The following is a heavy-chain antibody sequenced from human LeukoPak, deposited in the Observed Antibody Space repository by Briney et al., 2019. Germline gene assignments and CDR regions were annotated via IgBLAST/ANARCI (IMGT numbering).Heavy chain of an antibody. CDR2: ISTHNGDT. V-gene: IGHV1-18*01. Sequence: ASVKVSCKASGYTFTTYGVSWVRQAPGQGLEWMGCISTHNGDTNYAQKVQDRVTMTTDTSTNTAYMEPRSLRSDDTAVYYCARGGFYYDSSGYLESFDYWGQGTLVTVSS. CDR1: GYTFTTYG. J-gene: IGHJ4*02. D-gene: IGHD3-22*01. CDR3: ARGGFYYDSSGYLESFDY.